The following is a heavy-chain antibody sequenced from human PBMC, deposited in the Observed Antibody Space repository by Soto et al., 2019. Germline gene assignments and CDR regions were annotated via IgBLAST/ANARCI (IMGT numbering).Heavy chain of an antibody. CDR3: ARTLCGFTYGSRQFYFEY. CDR2: IHYSGNT. J-gene: IGHJ4*02. D-gene: IGHD3-10*01. V-gene: IGHV4-31*03. Sequence: SETLSLTCTVSGDSISSSSYYLSWILQHPGKGLEWIGYIHYSGNTRYNPSLKSRLTISVDTSKNQFSLMLSSLTAADTAVYYCARTLCGFTYGSRQFYFEYRAPGTMVTVSS. CDR1: GDSISSSSYY.